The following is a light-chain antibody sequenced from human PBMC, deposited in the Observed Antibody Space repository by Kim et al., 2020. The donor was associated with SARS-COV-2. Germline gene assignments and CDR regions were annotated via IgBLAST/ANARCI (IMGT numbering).Light chain of an antibody. Sequence: PSIGTRITITCRASRNIATWVAWYQQKPGEAPRLLIYKASNLKSGVPSRFSGSGSGTEFTLTTDSLQADDLATYYCKQYKSYPWTFGQGTKVDIK. CDR2: KAS. CDR1: RNIATW. CDR3: KQYKSYPWT. V-gene: IGKV1-5*03. J-gene: IGKJ1*01.